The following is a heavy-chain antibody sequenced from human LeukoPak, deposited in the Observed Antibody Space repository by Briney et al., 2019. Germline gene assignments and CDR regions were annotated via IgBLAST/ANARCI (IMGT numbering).Heavy chain of an antibody. CDR1: GGSFSGYY. CDR3: ARGDYYDSSGYYPAFDI. Sequence: PSETLSLTCAVYGGSFSGYYWSWIRQPPGKGLEWIGEINHSGSTKYNPSLKSRVTISVDTSKNQFSLKLSSVTAADTAVYCCARGDYYDSSGYYPAFDIWGQGTMVTVSS. D-gene: IGHD3-22*01. J-gene: IGHJ3*02. CDR2: INHSGST. V-gene: IGHV4-34*01.